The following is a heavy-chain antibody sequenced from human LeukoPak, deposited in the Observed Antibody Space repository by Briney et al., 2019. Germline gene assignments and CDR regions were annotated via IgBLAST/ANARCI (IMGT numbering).Heavy chain of an antibody. D-gene: IGHD5-18*01. V-gene: IGHV3-21*01. CDR3: ATLHTLDFDY. CDR2: ISSSSSYI. J-gene: IGHJ4*02. CDR1: GFTFSSYS. Sequence: PGGSLRLSCAASGFTFSSYSMNWVRQAPGKGLEWVSSISSSSSYIYYADSVKGRFAISRDNAKNSLYLQMNSLRAEDTAVYYCATLHTLDFDYWGQGTLVTVSS.